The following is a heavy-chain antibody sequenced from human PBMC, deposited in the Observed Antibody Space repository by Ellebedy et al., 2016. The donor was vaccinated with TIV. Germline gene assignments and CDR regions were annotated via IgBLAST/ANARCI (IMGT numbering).Heavy chain of an antibody. V-gene: IGHV1-2*02. CDR2: IQPYNGDT. Sequence: AASVKVSCKASGYPFTHYSIHWVRQAPGQGLEWMGWIQPYNGDTQYAQKHQGRVIMTRDTSISTTYMELSSLTSDDTAVYYCARNWAGSDYWGQGSLVTVSS. J-gene: IGHJ4*02. D-gene: IGHD6-19*01. CDR3: ARNWAGSDY. CDR1: GYPFTHYS.